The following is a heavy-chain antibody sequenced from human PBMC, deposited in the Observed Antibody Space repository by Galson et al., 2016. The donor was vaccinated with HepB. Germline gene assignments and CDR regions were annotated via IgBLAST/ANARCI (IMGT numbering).Heavy chain of an antibody. D-gene: IGHD6-19*01. Sequence: SLRLSCAASGFSFSTYTMNWVRQAPGKGLEWVASISSSSATIYYVDSVKGRFAVSRDNAKNSVYLQMNSLRVEDTAVYCCTRDGALPGGWVWIDPWGQGTLVIVSS. CDR1: GFSFSTYT. J-gene: IGHJ5*02. CDR2: ISSSSATI. V-gene: IGHV3-48*04. CDR3: TRDGALPGGWVWIDP.